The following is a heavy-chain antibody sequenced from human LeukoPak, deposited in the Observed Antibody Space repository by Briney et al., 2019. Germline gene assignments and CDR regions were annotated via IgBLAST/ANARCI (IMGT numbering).Heavy chain of an antibody. V-gene: IGHV3-21*01. Sequence: GGSLRLSCAASGFTFNIYTMTWVRQAPGKGLEWVSSIGSSSRYIYYAVSVKGRFTISRDNDKNSVSLQMNSLRAEDTAVYYCANGATGYFDYWGQGPLVTVSS. CDR3: ANGATGYFDY. D-gene: IGHD1-14*01. CDR2: IGSSSRYI. J-gene: IGHJ4*02. CDR1: GFTFNIYT.